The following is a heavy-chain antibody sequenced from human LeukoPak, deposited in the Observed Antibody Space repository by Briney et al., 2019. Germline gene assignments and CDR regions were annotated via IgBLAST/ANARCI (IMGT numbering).Heavy chain of an antibody. J-gene: IGHJ5*02. CDR3: ARKTYYDSSGYPNWFDP. CDR2: IYYSGST. D-gene: IGHD3-22*01. V-gene: IGHV4-39*01. Sequence: SETLSLTCTVSGGSISSSSYYWGWIRQPPGKGLEWIGSIYYSGSTYYNPSLKSRVTISVDTSKNQFSLKLSSVTAADTAVHYCARKTYYDSSGYPNWFDPWGQGTLVTVSS. CDR1: GGSISSSSYY.